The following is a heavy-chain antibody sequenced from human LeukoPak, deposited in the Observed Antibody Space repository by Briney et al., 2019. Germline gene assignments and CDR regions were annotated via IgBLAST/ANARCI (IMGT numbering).Heavy chain of an antibody. V-gene: IGHV4-59*01. CDR3: ARDTRGYCSGGSCSMFDY. Sequence: PSETLSLTCTVSGGSISSYYWSWIRQPPGKGLEWIGYIYYSGSTNYNPSLKSRVTISVDASKTQFSLKLSSVTAADTAVYYCARDTRGYCSGGSCSMFDYWGQGTLVTVSS. J-gene: IGHJ4*02. CDR1: GGSISSYY. D-gene: IGHD2-15*01. CDR2: IYYSGST.